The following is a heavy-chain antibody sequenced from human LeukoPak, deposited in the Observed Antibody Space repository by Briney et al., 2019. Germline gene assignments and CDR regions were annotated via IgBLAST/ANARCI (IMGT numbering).Heavy chain of an antibody. CDR1: GFTFSSYA. Sequence: GGSLRLSCAASGFTFSSYAMHWVRQAPGKGLEWVAVISYDGSNKYYADSVKGRFTISRDNSKNTLYLQMKSLRAEDTAVYYCAREGTTIVVALDYWGQGTLVTVSS. V-gene: IGHV3-30*04. J-gene: IGHJ4*02. CDR3: AREGTTIVVALDY. D-gene: IGHD3-22*01. CDR2: ISYDGSNK.